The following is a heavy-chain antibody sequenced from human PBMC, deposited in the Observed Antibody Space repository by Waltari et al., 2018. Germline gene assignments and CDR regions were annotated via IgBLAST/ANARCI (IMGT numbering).Heavy chain of an antibody. V-gene: IGHV1-69*05. CDR1: EGTFSSYA. CDR3: ARVAARGVGATTDCIDS. Sequence: QVQLVQSRAEVKKPGSSVKVSCKASEGTFSSYAISWLRQTPGQGLERMGGISPSCGTVNYAKKGQGRVTMTTDESTSTAEMELSSLRSEDTAVYYCARVAARGVGATTDCIDSWGQGTLVTVSS. CDR2: ISPSCGTV. J-gene: IGHJ4*02. D-gene: IGHD1-26*01.